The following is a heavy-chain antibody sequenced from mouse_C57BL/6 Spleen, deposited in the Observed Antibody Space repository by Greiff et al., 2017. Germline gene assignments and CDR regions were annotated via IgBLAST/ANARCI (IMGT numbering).Heavy chain of an antibody. D-gene: IGHD2-2*01. J-gene: IGHJ4*01. CDR3: AREGSTMVTTGAMDY. V-gene: IGHV1-7*01. CDR1: GYTFTSYW. CDR2: HNTSSGYT. Sequence: QVQLQQSGAELAKPGASVKLSCKASGYTFTSYWLHWVKQRTGQGLEWIGYHNTSSGYTKYNQKLKDKATLPAEKSSSSAYLQLSSLTYEDSAVYYCAREGSTMVTTGAMDYWGQGTSVTVSS.